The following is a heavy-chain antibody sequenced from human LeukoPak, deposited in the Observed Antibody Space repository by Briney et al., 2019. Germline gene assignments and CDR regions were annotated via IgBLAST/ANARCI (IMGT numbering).Heavy chain of an antibody. Sequence: SETLSLTCTVSGGSISSYYWSWIRQPPGKGLEWIGYIYYSGSTNYNPSLKSRVTISVDTSKNQFSLKLSPVTAADTAVYYCARGGYSYYWWFDPWGQGTLVTVSS. CDR1: GGSISSYY. V-gene: IGHV4-59*08. CDR3: ARGGYSYYWWFDP. J-gene: IGHJ5*02. CDR2: IYYSGST. D-gene: IGHD5-18*01.